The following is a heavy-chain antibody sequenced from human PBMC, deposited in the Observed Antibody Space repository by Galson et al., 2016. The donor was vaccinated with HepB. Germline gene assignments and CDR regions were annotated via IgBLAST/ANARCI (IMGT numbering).Heavy chain of an antibody. CDR1: GYSISSSNW. Sequence: SETLSLTCAISGYSISSSNWWSWVRQPPGQGLEWIGQIYHSGISNYNPSLKSRVSISVDKSKNHFSLQLTSVTAADTAIYFCAKSRYSDTTGYFFPDFWGQGTLVTVSS. CDR2: IYHSGIS. J-gene: IGHJ4*02. V-gene: IGHV4-4*02. D-gene: IGHD3-22*01. CDR3: AKSRYSDTTGYFFPDF.